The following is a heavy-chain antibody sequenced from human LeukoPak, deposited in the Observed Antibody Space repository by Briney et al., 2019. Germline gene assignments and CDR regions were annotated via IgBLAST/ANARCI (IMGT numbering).Heavy chain of an antibody. CDR3: ARAYYYSLPDY. CDR1: GYTFTSYG. D-gene: IGHD3-22*01. V-gene: IGHV1-69*13. Sequence: ASVKVSCKASGYTFTSYGISWVRQAPGQGLEWMGGIIPIFGTANYAQKFQGRVTITADESTSTAYMELSSLRSEDTAVYYCARAYYYSLPDYWGQGTLVTVSS. J-gene: IGHJ4*02. CDR2: IIPIFGTA.